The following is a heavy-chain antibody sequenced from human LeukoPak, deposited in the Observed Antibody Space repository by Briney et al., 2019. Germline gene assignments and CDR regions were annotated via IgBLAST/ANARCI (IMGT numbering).Heavy chain of an antibody. Sequence: SETLSLTCSVSGGSISSSSYYWGWIRQPPGKGLEWIGNIYYSGITYSNPSLKSRVTISVDTSKNQFSLKLTSVTAADTAVYYCARDLGGWSSFDYWGQGTLVTVSS. CDR3: ARDLGGWSSFDY. CDR1: GGSISSSSYY. J-gene: IGHJ4*02. D-gene: IGHD6-19*01. V-gene: IGHV4-39*07. CDR2: IYYSGIT.